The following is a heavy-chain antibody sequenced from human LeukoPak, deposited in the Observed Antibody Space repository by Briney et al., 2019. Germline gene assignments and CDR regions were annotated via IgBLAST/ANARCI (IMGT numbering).Heavy chain of an antibody. CDR2: IYTSGST. J-gene: IGHJ5*02. CDR3: ARDRQWLAHNWFDP. V-gene: IGHV4-61*02. Sequence: SQTLSLTCTVSGGSISSGSYYWSWIRQPAGKGLEWIGRIYTSGSTNYNPSLKSRVTISVDTSKNQFSLKLSSVTAADTAVYYCARDRQWLAHNWFDPWGQGTLVTVSS. D-gene: IGHD6-19*01. CDR1: GGSISSGSYY.